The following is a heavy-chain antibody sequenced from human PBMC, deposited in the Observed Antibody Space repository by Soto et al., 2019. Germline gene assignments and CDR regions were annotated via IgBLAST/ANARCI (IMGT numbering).Heavy chain of an antibody. CDR1: GFAFGSYT. CDR3: AKGRYSTGWIFDY. J-gene: IGHJ4*02. D-gene: IGHD6-19*01. V-gene: IGHV3-23*01. CDR2: FSSTDATT. Sequence: GSLRLSCAASGFAFGSYTMSWVRQAPGKGLEWVSSFSSTDATTYYADSVRGRFIISRDNSKNTLYLQMNSLRVEDTAVYSCAKGRYSTGWIFDYWGLGTLVTV.